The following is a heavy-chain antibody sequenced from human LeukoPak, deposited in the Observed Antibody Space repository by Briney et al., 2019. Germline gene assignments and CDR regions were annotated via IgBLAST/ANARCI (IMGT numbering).Heavy chain of an antibody. V-gene: IGHV1-69*13. CDR2: IIPIFGTA. CDR1: GGTFSSYA. D-gene: IGHD2-2*01. CDR3: ARSLPAGGAFDI. J-gene: IGHJ3*02. Sequence: ASVKVSCKASGGTFSSYAISWVRQAPGQGLEWMGGIIPIFGTANYAQKFQGRVTITADESTSTAYMELSSLRSEDTAVYYCARSLPAGGAFDIWGQGTMVTVSS.